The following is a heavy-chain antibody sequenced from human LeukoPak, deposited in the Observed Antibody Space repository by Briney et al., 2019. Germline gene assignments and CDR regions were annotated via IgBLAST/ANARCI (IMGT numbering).Heavy chain of an antibody. Sequence: ASVKVSCKASGYTFTSYDINWVRQATGQGLEWMGWMNPNGGNTGYAQKFQGRVTMTRNTSISTAYMELSSLRSEDTAVYYCARWEVGSYGMDVWGQGTTVTVSS. V-gene: IGHV1-8*01. CDR1: GYTFTSYD. CDR3: ARWEVGSYGMDV. J-gene: IGHJ6*02. D-gene: IGHD1-26*01. CDR2: MNPNGGNT.